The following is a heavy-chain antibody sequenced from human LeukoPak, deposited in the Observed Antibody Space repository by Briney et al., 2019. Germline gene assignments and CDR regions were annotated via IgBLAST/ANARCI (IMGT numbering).Heavy chain of an antibody. Sequence: SETLSLTCTVSGGSISSYYWSWIRQPPGKGLEWIGYIYYSGSTNYNPSLKSRVTISVDTSKNQFPLKLSSVTAADTAVYYCARGEWELPPLFDYWGQGTLVTVSS. CDR3: ARGEWELPPLFDY. V-gene: IGHV4-59*01. CDR1: GGSISSYY. J-gene: IGHJ4*02. D-gene: IGHD1-26*01. CDR2: IYYSGST.